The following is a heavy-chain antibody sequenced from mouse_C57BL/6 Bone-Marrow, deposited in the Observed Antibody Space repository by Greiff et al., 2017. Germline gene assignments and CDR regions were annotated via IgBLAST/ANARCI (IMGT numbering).Heavy chain of an antibody. CDR3: AITTVAPWYFDV. CDR2: IDPSDSET. Sequence: VQLQQPGAELVRPGSSVKLSCKASGYTFTSYWMHWVKQRPIQGLEWIGNIDPSDSETHYNQKFKDKATLTVDKSSSTAYMQLSSLKSEDSAVYYCAITTVAPWYFDVWGTGTTVTVSS. V-gene: IGHV1-52*01. J-gene: IGHJ1*03. CDR1: GYTFTSYW. D-gene: IGHD1-1*01.